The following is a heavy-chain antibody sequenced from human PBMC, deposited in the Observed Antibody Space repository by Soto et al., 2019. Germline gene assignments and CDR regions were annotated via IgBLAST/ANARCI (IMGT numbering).Heavy chain of an antibody. CDR1: GGSISTYY. CDR3: ASDRSSGWDQGYGMDV. J-gene: IGHJ6*02. Sequence: SETLSLTCTVSGGSISTYYWSWIRQPPGKGLEWIGYIYYSGSTSYNPSLKSRVTISVDTSKNQFSLKLRSVTAADTAVYYCASDRSSGWDQGYGMDVGDQGTTVTVSS. CDR2: IYYSGST. D-gene: IGHD6-19*01. V-gene: IGHV4-59*01.